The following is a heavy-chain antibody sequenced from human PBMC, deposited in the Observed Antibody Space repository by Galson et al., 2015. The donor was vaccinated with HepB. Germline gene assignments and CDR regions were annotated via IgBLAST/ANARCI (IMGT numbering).Heavy chain of an antibody. CDR2: ITGVGSTT. J-gene: IGHJ4*02. V-gene: IGHV3-23*01. Sequence: SLRLSCAASGFTFSTYAMSWVRQAPGKGLEWVSGITGVGSTTYYADSVKGRFTISRDNSKNTLYLQMNNLRAEDTAVYYCAKWDGYSSSWYTDYFDYWGQGTLVTVSS. D-gene: IGHD6-13*01. CDR1: GFTFSTYA. CDR3: AKWDGYSSSWYTDYFDY.